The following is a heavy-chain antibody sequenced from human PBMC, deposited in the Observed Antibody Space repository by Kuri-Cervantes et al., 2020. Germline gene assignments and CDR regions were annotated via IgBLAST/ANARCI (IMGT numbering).Heavy chain of an antibody. J-gene: IGHJ6*02. D-gene: IGHD1-1*01. V-gene: IGHV4-4*07. Sequence: SETLSLTGTVSGGPISSYYWSWIRQPAGKGLEWIGRIYTSGSTNYNPSLRSRVTMSVDTSKNQFSLKLSSVTAADTAVYCCARVAHGIMDVWGQGTMVTVSS. CDR1: GGPISSYY. CDR3: ARVAHGIMDV. CDR2: IYTSGST.